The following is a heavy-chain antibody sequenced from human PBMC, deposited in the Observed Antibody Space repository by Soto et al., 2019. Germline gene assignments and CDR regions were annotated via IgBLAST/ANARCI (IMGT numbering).Heavy chain of an antibody. Sequence: GASVKVSCKASGYTFTGYYMHWVRQAPGQGLEWMGWINPNGGGTNYAQKFQGRVTMTRDTSISTAYMELSRLRSDDTAVYYCARKREWELGPAFDIWGQGTMVTVSS. V-gene: IGHV1-2*02. D-gene: IGHD1-26*01. J-gene: IGHJ3*02. CDR3: ARKREWELGPAFDI. CDR1: GYTFTGYY. CDR2: INPNGGGT.